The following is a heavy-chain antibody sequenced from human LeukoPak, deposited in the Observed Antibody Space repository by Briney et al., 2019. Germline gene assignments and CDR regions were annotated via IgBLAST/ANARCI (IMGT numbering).Heavy chain of an antibody. D-gene: IGHD6-13*01. CDR2: IRSKANSYAT. V-gene: IGHV3-73*01. CDR3: TSTRVAAAGTFDP. CDR1: GFTFSGSA. Sequence: SGGSLRLCCAASGFTFSGSAMHWVRQASGKGLEWVGRIRSKANSYATAYAASVKGRFTISRDDSKNTAYLQMNSLKTEDTAVYYCTSTRVAAAGTFDPWGQGTLVTVSS. J-gene: IGHJ5*02.